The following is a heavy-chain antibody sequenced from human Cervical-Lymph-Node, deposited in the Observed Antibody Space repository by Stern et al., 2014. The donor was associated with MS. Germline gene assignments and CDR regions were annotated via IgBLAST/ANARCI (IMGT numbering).Heavy chain of an antibody. Sequence: QLVQSGSGLVKPSQTLSLTCAVSGGSISSGDYSWSWIRQPPGKSLEWIGYIVHSGSTYYNPSLKSRVSISVDRSKNQFSLNLSSVTAADTAMYYCARIFGGNFDNWGQGTLVTVSS. CDR3: ARIFGGNFDN. J-gene: IGHJ4*02. CDR2: IVHSGST. V-gene: IGHV4-30-2*01. CDR1: GGSISSGDYS. D-gene: IGHD4-23*01.